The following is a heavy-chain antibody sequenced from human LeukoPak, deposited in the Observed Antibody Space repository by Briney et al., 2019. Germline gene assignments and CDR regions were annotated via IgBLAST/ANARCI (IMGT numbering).Heavy chain of an antibody. D-gene: IGHD3-22*01. CDR2: IYYSGST. J-gene: IGHJ4*02. CDR1: GGSISNYY. V-gene: IGHV4-59*01. CDR3: ARVSPYYYDSSGYLTGISFDY. Sequence: SETLSLTCTVSGGSISNYYWSWIRQPPGKGLEWIAYIYYSGSTNYNPSLKSRVTISVDTSKNQFSLKLSSVTAADTAVYYCARVSPYYYDSSGYLTGISFDYWGQGTLVTVSS.